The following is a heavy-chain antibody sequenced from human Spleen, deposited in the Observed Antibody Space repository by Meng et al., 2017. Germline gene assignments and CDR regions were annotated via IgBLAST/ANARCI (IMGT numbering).Heavy chain of an antibody. Sequence: GGSLRLSCKASGYSFTNYWIGWVRQMPGKGLEWMGIIYPDDSSTRYRPSFQGHVTISADKSTSTAFLQWSSLRASDTAIYYCARRPLDSYAMDVWGQGTTVTVSS. CDR2: IYPDDSST. CDR3: ARRPLDSYAMDV. J-gene: IGHJ6*02. V-gene: IGHV5-51*01. CDR1: GYSFTNYW. D-gene: IGHD1-1*01.